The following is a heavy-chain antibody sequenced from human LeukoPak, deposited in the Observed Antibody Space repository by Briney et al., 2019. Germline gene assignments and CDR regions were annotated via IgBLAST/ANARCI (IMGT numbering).Heavy chain of an antibody. J-gene: IGHJ4*02. CDR1: GYTLTELS. CDR3: ATARITFGGVIVMPFDY. V-gene: IGHV1-24*01. CDR2: FDPEDGET. D-gene: IGHD3-16*02. Sequence: EASVKVSCKVPGYTLTELSMHWVRQAPGKGLEWMGGFDPEDGETIYAQKFQGRVTMTEDTSTDTAYMGLSSLRSEDTAVYYCATARITFGGVIVMPFDYWGQGTLVTVSS.